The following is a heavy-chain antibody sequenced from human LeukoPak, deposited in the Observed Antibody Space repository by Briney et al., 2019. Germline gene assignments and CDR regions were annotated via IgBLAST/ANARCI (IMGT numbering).Heavy chain of an antibody. J-gene: IGHJ6*02. CDR1: GGTFSSYA. V-gene: IGHV1-69*13. CDR2: IIPIFGTA. CDR3: ARGVWFGEFAETPDYYYYGMDV. D-gene: IGHD3-10*01. Sequence: SVKVSCKASGGTFSSYAISWVRQAPGQGLEWMGGIIPIFGTANYAQKFQGRVTITADESTSTAYMELSSLRSEDTAVYYCARGVWFGEFAETPDYYYYGMDVWDQGTTVTVFS.